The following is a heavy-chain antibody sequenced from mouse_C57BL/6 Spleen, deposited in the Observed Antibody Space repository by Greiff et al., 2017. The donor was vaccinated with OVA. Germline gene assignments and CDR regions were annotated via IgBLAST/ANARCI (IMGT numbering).Heavy chain of an antibody. J-gene: IGHJ2*01. V-gene: IGHV5-17*01. CDR1: GFTFSDYG. D-gene: IGHD3-2*02. CDR2: ISSGSSTI. Sequence: EVKLMESGGGLVKPGGSLQLSCAASGFTFSDYGMHWVRQAPEKGLEWVAYISSGSSTIYYADTVKGRFTISRDNAKNTLFLQMTSLRSEDTAMYYCARGRDSSDYFDYWGQGTTLTVSS. CDR3: ARGRDSSDYFDY.